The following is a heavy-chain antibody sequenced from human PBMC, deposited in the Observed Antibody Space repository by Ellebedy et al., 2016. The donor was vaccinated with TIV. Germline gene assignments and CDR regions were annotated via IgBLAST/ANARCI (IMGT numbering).Heavy chain of an antibody. Sequence: GESLKISCAASGFTFSSYAMHWVRQAPGKGLEWVAVISYDGSNKYYADSVKGRFTISRDNSKNMLYLQMNSLRAEDTAVYYCARGGGWFGELLPLDYWGQGTLVTVSS. J-gene: IGHJ4*02. D-gene: IGHD3-10*01. V-gene: IGHV3-30-3*01. CDR3: ARGGGWFGELLPLDY. CDR1: GFTFSSYA. CDR2: ISYDGSNK.